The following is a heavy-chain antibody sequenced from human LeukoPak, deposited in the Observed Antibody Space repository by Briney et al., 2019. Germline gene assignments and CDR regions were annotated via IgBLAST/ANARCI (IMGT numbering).Heavy chain of an antibody. Sequence: ASVKVSCKASGYTFTSYAMHWVRQAPGQRLEWMGWINAGNGNTKYSQKFQGRVTITRDTSASTAYMELSSLRSEDTAVYCCARVLGTSGSGSYFAYWGQGTLVTVSS. CDR2: INAGNGNT. V-gene: IGHV1-3*01. CDR3: ARVLGTSGSGSYFAY. D-gene: IGHD3-10*01. J-gene: IGHJ4*02. CDR1: GYTFTSYA.